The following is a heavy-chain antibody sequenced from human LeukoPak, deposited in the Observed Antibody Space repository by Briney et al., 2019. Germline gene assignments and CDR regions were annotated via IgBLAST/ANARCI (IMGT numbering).Heavy chain of an antibody. V-gene: IGHV1-2*02. CDR1: GYTFTGYY. D-gene: IGHD4-17*01. CDR3: ARVMTTVTIYFDY. J-gene: IGHJ4*02. CDR2: INPNSGGT. Sequence: ASVKVSCKASGYTFTGYYMHWVRQAPGQGLEWMVWINPNSGGTNYAQKFQGRVTMTRDTSISTAYMELSRLRSDDTAVYYCARVMTTVTIYFDYWGQGTLVTVSS.